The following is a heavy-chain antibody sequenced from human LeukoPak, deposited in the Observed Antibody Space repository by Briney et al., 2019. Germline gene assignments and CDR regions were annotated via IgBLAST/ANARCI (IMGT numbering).Heavy chain of an antibody. D-gene: IGHD4-17*01. Sequence: PGGSLRLSCAASGFTFSSYAMSWVRQAPGKGLEWVSVISGSGGSTYYADSVKGRFTISRDNSKNTLYLQMNSLRAEDTAVYYCARDSYVDSEAVRWFDPWGQGTLVTVSS. CDR1: GFTFSSYA. CDR2: ISGSGGST. J-gene: IGHJ5*02. CDR3: ARDSYVDSEAVRWFDP. V-gene: IGHV3-23*01.